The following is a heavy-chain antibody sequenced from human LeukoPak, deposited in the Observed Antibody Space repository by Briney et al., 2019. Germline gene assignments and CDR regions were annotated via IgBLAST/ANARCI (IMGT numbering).Heavy chain of an antibody. CDR1: GYTFTSYY. D-gene: IGHD3-22*01. V-gene: IGHV1-46*01. CDR2: INPSGGST. CDR3: ARDAYYDSSGYYFDY. Sequence: ASVKVSCKASGYTFTSYYMHWVRQAPGQGLEWMGIINPSGGSTSYAQKFQGRVTMTRDTSTSTVYMELRSLRSEDTAVYYCARDAYYDSSGYYFDYWGQGTLVTVSS. J-gene: IGHJ4*02.